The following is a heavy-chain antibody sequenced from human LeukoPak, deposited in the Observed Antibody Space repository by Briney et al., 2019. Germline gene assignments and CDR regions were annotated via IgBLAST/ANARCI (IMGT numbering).Heavy chain of an antibody. J-gene: IGHJ4*02. V-gene: IGHV3-23*01. D-gene: IGHD2-2*01. CDR3: AKGTYIVVVPAAIDY. CDR1: GFTFTTYA. CDR2: ISGSGGST. Sequence: GGSLRLSCAASGFTFTTYAMSWVRQAPGKGLEWVSSISGSGGSTYYADSVKSRFTISRDNSKNTLYLQMNSLRAEDTAVYYCAKGTYIVVVPAAIDYWGQGTLVTVSS.